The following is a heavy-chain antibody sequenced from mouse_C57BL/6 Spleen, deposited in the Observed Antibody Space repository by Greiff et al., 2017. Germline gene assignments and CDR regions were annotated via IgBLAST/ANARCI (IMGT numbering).Heavy chain of an antibody. J-gene: IGHJ2*01. CDR3: AMRWDGTVDY. V-gene: IGHV1-54*01. Sequence: QVQLQQSGAELVRPGTSVKVSCKASGYAFTNYLIEWVKQRPGQGLEWIGVINPGSGGTNYNEKFKGKATLTADKSSSTAYMQLSSLTSEDSAVYFCAMRWDGTVDYWGQGTTLTVSS. D-gene: IGHD4-1*01. CDR1: GYAFTNYL. CDR2: INPGSGGT.